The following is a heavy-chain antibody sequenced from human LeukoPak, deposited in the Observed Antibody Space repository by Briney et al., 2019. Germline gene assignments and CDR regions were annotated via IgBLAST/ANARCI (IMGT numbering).Heavy chain of an antibody. V-gene: IGHV4-61*01. CDR3: ARHSTGIVGAIWSDY. CDR2: IYYSGST. D-gene: IGHD1-26*01. CDR1: GGSISSGTYY. J-gene: IGHJ4*02. Sequence: PSETLSLTCAVSGGSISSGTYYWTWIRQPPGKGLEWIGYIYYSGSTNYNPSLKSRVTISVDTSKNQFSLNLRSVTAADTAVYYCARHSTGIVGAIWSDYWGQGTLVTVSS.